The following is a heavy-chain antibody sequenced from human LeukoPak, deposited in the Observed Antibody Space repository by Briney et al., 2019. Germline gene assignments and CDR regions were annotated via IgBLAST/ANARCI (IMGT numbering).Heavy chain of an antibody. D-gene: IGHD2-15*01. Sequence: GESLRLSCTASGVTVSNTWMSWVRQAPGKGLEWVGLFTSRSAGGTIHYAAPVQGRFTILAEDSKNTRYLQMNGLQIEDTGIYYCTTGGGTMDFWGQGTLVTVSS. CDR1: GVTVSNTW. V-gene: IGHV3-15*01. CDR3: TTGGGTMDF. CDR2: FTSRSAGGTI. J-gene: IGHJ4*02.